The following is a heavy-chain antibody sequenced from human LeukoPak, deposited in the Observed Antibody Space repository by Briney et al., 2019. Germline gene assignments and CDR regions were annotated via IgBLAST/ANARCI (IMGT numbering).Heavy chain of an antibody. CDR1: GGSISSSSYY. V-gene: IGHV4-39*01. D-gene: IGHD1-26*01. J-gene: IGHJ3*02. Sequence: SETLSLTCTVSGGSISSSSYYWGWIRQPPGKGLEWIGSIYYSGSTYYNPSLKSRVTISVDTSKNKFSLKLDSVTAADTAVYYCARPAYRGSYYDAFDIWGQGTMVTVSS. CDR2: IYYSGST. CDR3: ARPAYRGSYYDAFDI.